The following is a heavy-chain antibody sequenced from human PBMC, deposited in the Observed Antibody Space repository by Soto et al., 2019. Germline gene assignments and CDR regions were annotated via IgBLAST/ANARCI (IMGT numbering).Heavy chain of an antibody. CDR3: TTDRNYYWSGYPLDY. V-gene: IGHV3-15*01. J-gene: IGHJ4*01. CDR2: IKGKLDGGTT. CDR1: GFPFNNAW. D-gene: IGHD3-3*01. Sequence: EVQLVESGGGLVKPVGSLRLSCAASGFPFNNAWMSWVRQATGKGLEWVGRIKGKLDGGTTDYAAPVKGRFTISRDDSKGTLYLQMNRLHSEDTAVYYCTTDRNYYWSGYPLDYLGHGTLVTVSS.